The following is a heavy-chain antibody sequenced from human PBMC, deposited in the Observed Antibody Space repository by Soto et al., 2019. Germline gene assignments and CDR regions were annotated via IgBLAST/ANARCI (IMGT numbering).Heavy chain of an antibody. V-gene: IGHV3-73*01. Sequence: GGSLRLSCAASGFIFSGSAMHWVRQAPGKGLEWVGRIRSKSKSDATAYAASVKGRFTISRDDSKNTAYLQMKSLKTEDTAVYYCTRQKADYYYYGMDVWGQGTTVTVSS. CDR2: IRSKSKSDAT. CDR1: GFIFSGSA. J-gene: IGHJ6*02. CDR3: TRQKADYYYYGMDV.